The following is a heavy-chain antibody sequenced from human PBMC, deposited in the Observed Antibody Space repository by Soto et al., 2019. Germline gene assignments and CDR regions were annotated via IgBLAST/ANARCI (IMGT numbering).Heavy chain of an antibody. CDR3: ARLYSSSWYGSYFDY. Sequence: GGSLRLSCAASGFTFDDYGMSWVRQAPGKGLEWVSGINWNGGSTGYADSVKGRFTISRDNAKNSLYLQMNSLRAEDTALYHCARLYSSSWYGSYFDYLGQGTLVTVSS. V-gene: IGHV3-20*01. CDR1: GFTFDDYG. CDR2: INWNGGST. D-gene: IGHD6-13*01. J-gene: IGHJ4*02.